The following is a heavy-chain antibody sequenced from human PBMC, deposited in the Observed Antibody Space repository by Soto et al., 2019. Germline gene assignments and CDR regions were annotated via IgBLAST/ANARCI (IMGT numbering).Heavy chain of an antibody. CDR3: ARENRNGSSWYGADCWFDP. V-gene: IGHV1-69*08. Sequence: QVQLVQSGAEVKKPGSSVKVSCKASGGTFSSYTISWVRQAPGQGLEWMGRIIPILGIANYAQKFQGRVTITADKSTSTAYMELSSLRSEDTAVYYCARENRNGSSWYGADCWFDPWGQGTLVTVSS. CDR1: GGTFSSYT. J-gene: IGHJ5*02. D-gene: IGHD6-13*01. CDR2: IIPILGIA.